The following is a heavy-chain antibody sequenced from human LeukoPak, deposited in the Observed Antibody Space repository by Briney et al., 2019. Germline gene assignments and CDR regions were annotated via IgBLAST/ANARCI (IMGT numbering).Heavy chain of an antibody. V-gene: IGHV3-74*01. CDR1: GFTFSSYW. Sequence: GGSLRLSCAASGFTFSSYWMNWVRQAPGKGLVWVSRITSHGSSTSYADSVKGRFTISRDNAQNSLFLELNSLRGEDTAVYYCARERNFYYFDYWGQGALVTVSS. CDR3: ARERNFYYFDY. CDR2: ITSHGSST. D-gene: IGHD3-3*01. J-gene: IGHJ4*02.